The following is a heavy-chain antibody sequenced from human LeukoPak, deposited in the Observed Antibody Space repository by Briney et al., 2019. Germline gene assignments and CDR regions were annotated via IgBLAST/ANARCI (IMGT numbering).Heavy chain of an antibody. V-gene: IGHV3-30-3*01. Sequence: RPGGSLRLSCAASGFTFSSYAMHWVRQAPGKGLEWVAVISYDGSNKYYADSVKGRFTISRDNSKNTLYLQMNSLRAEDTAGYYCAREGIAVAGTPSYYFDYWGQGTLVTVSS. J-gene: IGHJ4*02. CDR3: AREGIAVAGTPSYYFDY. CDR2: ISYDGSNK. D-gene: IGHD6-19*01. CDR1: GFTFSSYA.